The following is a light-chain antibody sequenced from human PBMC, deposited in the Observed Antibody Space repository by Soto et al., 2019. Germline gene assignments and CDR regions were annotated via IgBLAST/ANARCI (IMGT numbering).Light chain of an antibody. J-gene: IGLJ1*01. CDR1: SSNNRVGYD. V-gene: IGLV1-40*01. CDR3: QSYDNSPGTYV. Sequence: QSVLAQPPSVSRAPAQRVTTSCTGSSSNNRVGYDVHWYQQLPGTAPILLIYANNRRPAGVPDRFSGSKSGTSASLAITGLQAEDEDDYYCQSYDNSPGTYVFGTGAKVTGL. CDR2: ANN.